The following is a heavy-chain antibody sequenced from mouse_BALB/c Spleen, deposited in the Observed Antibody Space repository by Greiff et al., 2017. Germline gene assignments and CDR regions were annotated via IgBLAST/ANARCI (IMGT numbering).Heavy chain of an antibody. CDR2: ISYDGSN. CDR1: GYSITSGYY. V-gene: IGHV3-6*02. CDR3: AFPGFDY. Sequence: EVQLQQSGPGLVKPSQSLSLTCSVTGYSITSGYYWNWIRQFPGNKLEWMGYISYDGSNNYNPSLKNRISITRDTSKNQFFLKLNSVTTEDTATYYCAFPGFDYWGQGTTLTVSS. J-gene: IGHJ2*01.